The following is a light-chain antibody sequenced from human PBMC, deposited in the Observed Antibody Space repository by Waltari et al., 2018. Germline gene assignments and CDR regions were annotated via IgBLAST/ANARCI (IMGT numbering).Light chain of an antibody. Sequence: TCRASHSISIWLAWYQQKPGRAPKLLIYQTSILESGVPSRFSGSASGTEFTLTISSLQPDDFATYYCQHYSSYSSFGQGTKLEI. V-gene: IGKV1-5*03. J-gene: IGKJ2*03. CDR3: QHYSSYSS. CDR1: HSISIW. CDR2: QTS.